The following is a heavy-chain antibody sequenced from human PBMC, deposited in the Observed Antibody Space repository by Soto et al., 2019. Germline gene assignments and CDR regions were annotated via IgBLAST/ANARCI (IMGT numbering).Heavy chain of an antibody. J-gene: IGHJ6*02. CDR3: GRQPGHCGSTTCFGYYRVDV. Sequence: QLQLQESGPRLVKPSETLSLTCSVSGGSISSSSYSWGWIRQPPGKGLEWIGTIYYSGSTHYNPSLEGRVAISADTPNTQLSLRLSSVTAADTAVYYCGRQPGHCGSTTCFGYYRVDVWGQGTTVTVS. V-gene: IGHV4-39*01. CDR1: GGSISSSSYS. D-gene: IGHD2-2*01. CDR2: IYYSGST.